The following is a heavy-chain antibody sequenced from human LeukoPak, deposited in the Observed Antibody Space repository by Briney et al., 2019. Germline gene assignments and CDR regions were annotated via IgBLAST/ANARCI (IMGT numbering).Heavy chain of an antibody. Sequence: GGSLRLSCAASGFTFSDYWMHWVRQAPGTGLVWVSDIKGDGSSTRYADSVKGRFTISRDISTDTLWLQMDSLRTEDTAVYYCAKGPLRGTAAAIDYWGQGTLVTVSS. J-gene: IGHJ4*02. D-gene: IGHD2-2*01. CDR1: GFTFSDYW. V-gene: IGHV3-74*01. CDR2: IKGDGSST. CDR3: AKGPLRGTAAAIDY.